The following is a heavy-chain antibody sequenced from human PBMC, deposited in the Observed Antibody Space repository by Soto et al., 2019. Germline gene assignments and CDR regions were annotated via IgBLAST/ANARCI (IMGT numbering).Heavy chain of an antibody. D-gene: IGHD1-26*01. CDR2: ISATGGST. J-gene: IGHJ6*02. Sequence: PGGSMRISCAASGFTFTSDAMNCVRQDTGKGLEWVSGISATGGSTSYADSVKGRLTISRDNSKKTLYLQMNSLRAEDTAVYYCAKDVLRGDCYYCGMEVWGQGTTVTVSS. V-gene: IGHV3-23*01. CDR1: GFTFTSDA. CDR3: AKDVLRGDCYYCGMEV.